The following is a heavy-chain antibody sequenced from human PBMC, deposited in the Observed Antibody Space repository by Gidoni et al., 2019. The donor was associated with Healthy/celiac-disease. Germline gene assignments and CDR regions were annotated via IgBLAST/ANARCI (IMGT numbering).Heavy chain of an antibody. J-gene: IGHJ2*01. Sequence: PSLKSRVTISVDTSKNQFSLKLSSVTAADTAVYYCARAPIPYSSSYPPYWYFDLWGRGTLVTVSS. V-gene: IGHV4-34*01. D-gene: IGHD6-6*01. CDR3: ARAPIPYSSSYPPYWYFDL.